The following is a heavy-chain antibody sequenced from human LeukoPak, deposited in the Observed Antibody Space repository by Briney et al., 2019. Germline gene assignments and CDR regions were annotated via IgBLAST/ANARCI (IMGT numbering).Heavy chain of an antibody. D-gene: IGHD6-13*01. J-gene: IGHJ4*02. CDR2: ISSSGSTI. CDR3: ARVSSWDDSLDY. CDR1: GFTFSSYS. Sequence: GGSLRLSCAASGFTFSSYSMNWVRQAPGKGLEWVSYISSSGSTIYYADSVKGRFTISRDNAKNSLYLQMNSLRAEDTAVYYCARVSSWDDSLDYWGQGTLVTVSS. V-gene: IGHV3-48*04.